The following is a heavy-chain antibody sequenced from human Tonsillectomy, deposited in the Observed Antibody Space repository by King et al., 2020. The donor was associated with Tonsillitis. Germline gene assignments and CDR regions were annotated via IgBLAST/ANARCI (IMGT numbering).Heavy chain of an antibody. V-gene: IGHV3-33*05. CDR3: ARERLYSSFWGIDY. CDR2: ISYDATRE. CDR1: GFAFRSYG. D-gene: IGHD6-19*01. J-gene: IGHJ4*02. Sequence: VQLVESGGGVVQPGRSLRLSCVSSGFAFRSYGMHWVRQAPGKGLEWVAVISYDATRENYADSAKGRFTISRDNSKNTLYLQMNSLRAEDTAAYYCARERLYSSFWGIDYWDQGSLVTVSS.